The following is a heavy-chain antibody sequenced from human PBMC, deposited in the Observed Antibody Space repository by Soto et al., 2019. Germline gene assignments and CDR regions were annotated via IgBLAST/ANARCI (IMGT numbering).Heavy chain of an antibody. CDR3: ARKWGGITREAFDI. D-gene: IGHD3-16*01. J-gene: IGHJ3*02. V-gene: IGHV3-48*02. CDR1: GFTCSRYN. CDR2: ISSSSSTI. Sequence: GGSLRLSCAASGFTCSRYNMNWVRQAPGKGLEWVSYISSSSSTIYYADSVKGRFTISRDNAKNSLYLQMNSLRDEDTAVYYCARKWGGITREAFDIWGQGTMVTVSS.